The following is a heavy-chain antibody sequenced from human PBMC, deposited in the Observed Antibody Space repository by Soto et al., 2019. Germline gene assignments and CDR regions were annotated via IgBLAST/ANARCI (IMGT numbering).Heavy chain of an antibody. CDR3: ASGGSGFYFDY. J-gene: IGHJ4*02. D-gene: IGHD3-16*01. V-gene: IGHV3-64*01. CDR1: GFTFSSYA. Sequence: PGGSLRLSCAASGFTFSSYATHWVRQAPGKGLEYVSAISSNGGSTYYANSVKGRFTISRDNSKNTLYLQMGSLRAEDMAVYYCASGGSGFYFDYWGQGTLVTVSS. CDR2: ISSNGGST.